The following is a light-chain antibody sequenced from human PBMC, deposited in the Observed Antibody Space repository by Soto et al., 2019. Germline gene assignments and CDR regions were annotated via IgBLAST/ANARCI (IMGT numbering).Light chain of an antibody. V-gene: IGKV1-5*01. CDR3: QQYNSFSGR. CDR2: DGS. J-gene: IGKJ4*01. Sequence: DIQMNQSPSALSASVGDMVTITCRASQYISNWVAWYQQKPGKAPKLLIYDGSTLESGVPSRFSGSVYETLFTLTINRLQPEDVGTYFCQQYNSFSGRFGGGTKVDIK. CDR1: QYISNW.